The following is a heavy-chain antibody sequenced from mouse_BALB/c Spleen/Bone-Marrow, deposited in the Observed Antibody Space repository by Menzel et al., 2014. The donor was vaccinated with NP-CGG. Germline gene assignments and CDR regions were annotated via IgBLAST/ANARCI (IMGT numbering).Heavy chain of an antibody. CDR3: ARSPGEVNY. J-gene: IGHJ3*01. D-gene: IGHD1-3*01. Sequence: VQLKESGAELVKPGASVKLSCTASGFNIIYAYIHWVKRRPEQGLEWIGRIYPANGNTNYDPKFQGKATITADTSSNTAYLHLNSPTSEDTAVYYCARSPGEVNYWGQGTLVTVSA. CDR2: IYPANGNT. V-gene: IGHV14-3*02. CDR1: GFNIIYAY.